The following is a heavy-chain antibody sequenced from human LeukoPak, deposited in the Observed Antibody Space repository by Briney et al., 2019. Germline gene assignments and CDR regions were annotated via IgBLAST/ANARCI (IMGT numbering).Heavy chain of an antibody. CDR1: GFTFDDYA. CDR3: ANGIQSSGWYRAYYYMDV. Sequence: GGSLRLSCAASGFTFDDYAMHWVRQAPGKVLEWVSLISGDGGSTYYADSVKGRFTISRDNSKNSLYLQMNSLRTEDTALYYCANGIQSSGWYRAYYYMDVWGKGTTVTVSS. CDR2: ISGDGGST. J-gene: IGHJ6*03. V-gene: IGHV3-43*02. D-gene: IGHD6-19*01.